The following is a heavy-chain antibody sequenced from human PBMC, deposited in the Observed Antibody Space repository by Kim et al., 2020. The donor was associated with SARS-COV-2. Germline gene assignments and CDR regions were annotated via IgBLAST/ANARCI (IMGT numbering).Heavy chain of an antibody. J-gene: IGHJ6*02. V-gene: IGHV3-30*18. CDR2: ISYDGSNK. D-gene: IGHD2-15*01. Sequence: GGSLRLSCAASGFTFSSYGMHWVRQAPGKGLEWVAVISYDGSNKYYVDSVKGRFTFSRDNPKNTLYLQMNSLRVEDTAVYYCAKDRQSFRYCSGGSCYYDGMDVWGQGTTVTVSS. CDR3: AKDRQSFRYCSGGSCYYDGMDV. CDR1: GFTFSSYG.